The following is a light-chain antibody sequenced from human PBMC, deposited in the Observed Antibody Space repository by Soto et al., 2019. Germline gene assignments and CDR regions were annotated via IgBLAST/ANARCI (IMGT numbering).Light chain of an antibody. CDR3: QQYGTPLFT. CDR2: GAS. V-gene: IGKV3-20*01. J-gene: IGKJ3*01. Sequence: IVLTQSPGTLSLSPGERATLSCGASQSVTNNFLAWYQQKPGQAPRRLIYGASSRATGVPDRFSGSGSGTDFTLTISRLEPGDFAVYYCQQYGTPLFTCGPGTKVDIK. CDR1: QSVTNNF.